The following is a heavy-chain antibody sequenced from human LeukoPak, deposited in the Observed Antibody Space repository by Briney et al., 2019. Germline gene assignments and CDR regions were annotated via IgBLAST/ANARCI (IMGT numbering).Heavy chain of an antibody. CDR2: ISYDGSNK. J-gene: IGHJ4*02. CDR3: ARGYSSGWYDFDY. D-gene: IGHD6-19*01. CDR1: GFTFSSYA. Sequence: PGGSLRLSCAASGFTFSSYAMHWVRQAPGKGLEWVAVISYDGSNKYYADSVKGRFTISRDNSKNTLYLQMNSLRAEDTAVYYCARGYSSGWYDFDYWGQGTLVTVSS. V-gene: IGHV3-30*04.